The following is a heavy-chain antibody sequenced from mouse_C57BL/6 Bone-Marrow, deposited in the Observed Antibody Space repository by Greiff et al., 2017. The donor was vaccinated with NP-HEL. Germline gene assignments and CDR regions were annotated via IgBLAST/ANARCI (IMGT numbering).Heavy chain of an antibody. D-gene: IGHD1-1*01. CDR1: GYSFTDYN. CDR3: ERGVTSVVATPYYYAMDY. V-gene: IGHV1-39*01. Sequence: EVQLMQSGPELVKPGASVKISCKASGYSFTDYNMNWVKQSTGKSLEWIGVINPNNGNTSYNQKFKGKATLTADQSSSTAYMQLRRLTSEDSAVESFERGVTSVVATPYYYAMDYWGQGTSVTVSS. CDR2: INPNNGNT. J-gene: IGHJ4*01.